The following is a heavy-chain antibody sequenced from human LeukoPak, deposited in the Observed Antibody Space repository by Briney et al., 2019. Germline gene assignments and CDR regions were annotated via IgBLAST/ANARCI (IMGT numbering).Heavy chain of an antibody. CDR3: ARHVEIAVAGPIEY. D-gene: IGHD6-19*01. CDR2: INHSGST. CDR1: GGSFSGYY. V-gene: IGHV4-34*01. J-gene: IGHJ4*02. Sequence: SETLSLTCAVYGGSFSGYYWSWIRQPPGKGLEWIGEINHSGSTNYNPSLKSRAAISVDSSKNQFSLKLSSVTAADTAFYYCARHVEIAVAGPIEYWGQGTLVPVSS.